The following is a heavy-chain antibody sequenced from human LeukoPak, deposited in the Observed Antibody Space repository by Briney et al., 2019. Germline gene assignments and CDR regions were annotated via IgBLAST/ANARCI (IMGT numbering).Heavy chain of an antibody. Sequence: ASVKVSCKASGYTFTSYDINWVRQATGQGLEWMGWINPNSGGTNYAQKFQGRVTMTRDTSISTAYMELSRLRSDDTAVYYCARDAVSSGWYAVYYYYMDVWGKGTTVTVSS. CDR1: GYTFTSYD. D-gene: IGHD6-19*01. CDR2: INPNSGGT. CDR3: ARDAVSSGWYAVYYYYMDV. V-gene: IGHV1-2*02. J-gene: IGHJ6*03.